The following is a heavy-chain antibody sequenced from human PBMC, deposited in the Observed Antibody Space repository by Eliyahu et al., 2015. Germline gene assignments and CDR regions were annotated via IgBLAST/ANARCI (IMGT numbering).Heavy chain of an antibody. CDR1: GXTFXSYW. D-gene: IGHD3-10*01. CDR3: ARLTVWVRGAKGIDY. V-gene: IGHV3-7*01. CDR2: IKQDGSEK. J-gene: IGHJ4*02. Sequence: EVQLVESGGGLVQPGGSLRLSXSASGXTFXSYWMXWVRQAPGKGVEWVANIKQDGSEKYYVDSVKGRFTISRDNAKNSLYLQMNSLRAEDTAVYYCARLTVWVRGAKGIDYWGQGTLVTVSS.